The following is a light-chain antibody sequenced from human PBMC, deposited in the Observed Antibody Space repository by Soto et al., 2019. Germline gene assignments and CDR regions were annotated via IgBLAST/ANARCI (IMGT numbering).Light chain of an antibody. Sequence: EIVLTQSPATLSMSPGERATLSCRASQSVSSFLVWYQQKPGQAPRLLIYDASNRATGIPARFSGSGSGTDFTLTISSLEPEDFAVYYCQQRSNGTQTFGQGTKVDIK. CDR3: QQRSNGTQT. CDR1: QSVSSF. J-gene: IGKJ1*01. CDR2: DAS. V-gene: IGKV3-11*01.